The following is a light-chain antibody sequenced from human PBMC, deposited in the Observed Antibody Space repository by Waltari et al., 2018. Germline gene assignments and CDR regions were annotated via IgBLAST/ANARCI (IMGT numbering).Light chain of an antibody. Sequence: EIVLTQSPATLYLSPGERATLSCRASQSVSRYLGWYQQKFGQPPRLLIYYASNRATGIPARFSGSGSETDFTLTISSLEPEDFAVYYCQQRSTWPLTFGGGTKVEIK. J-gene: IGKJ4*01. CDR1: QSVSRY. CDR2: YAS. CDR3: QQRSTWPLT. V-gene: IGKV3-11*01.